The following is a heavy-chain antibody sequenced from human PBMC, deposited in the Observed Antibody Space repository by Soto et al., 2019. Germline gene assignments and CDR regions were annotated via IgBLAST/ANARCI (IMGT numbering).Heavy chain of an antibody. CDR3: ARGQGRSYSASSFYYYYGLDV. CDR2: INPSGGIT. V-gene: IGHV1-46*01. Sequence: ASVKVSCKASGYSFTSYYIHWVRQAPGQGLEWMGIINPSGGITNYAQKFQARVTITRDTSTFTVYMDLSRLRSEDTAVYYCARGQGRSYSASSFYYYYGLDVWGQGTTVTVSS. D-gene: IGHD3-22*01. CDR1: GYSFTSYY. J-gene: IGHJ6*02.